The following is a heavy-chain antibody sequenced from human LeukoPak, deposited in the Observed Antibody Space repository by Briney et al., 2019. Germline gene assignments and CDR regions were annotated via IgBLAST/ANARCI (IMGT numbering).Heavy chain of an antibody. D-gene: IGHD2-15*01. CDR2: IYHRGST. J-gene: IGHJ6*02. Sequence: SETLSLTCTVYGASISSSSYYWGWIRQPPGKGPERIGNIYHRGSTYYNPSLKSRVTIFVDTSKNQFSLKLSSVTAADTAVYYCARHPAISATSFYGMDVCGQGTTVTVSS. CDR3: ARHPAISATSFYGMDV. CDR1: GASISSSSYY. V-gene: IGHV4-39*01.